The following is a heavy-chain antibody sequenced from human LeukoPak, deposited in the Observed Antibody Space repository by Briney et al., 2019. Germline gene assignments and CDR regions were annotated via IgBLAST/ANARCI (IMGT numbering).Heavy chain of an antibody. Sequence: PGGSLRLSCAASGFTFSSYEMNWVRQAPGKGLEWVSYISSSGSTIYYADSVKGRFTISRDNAKNSLNLQMDSLRAEDTAVYYCARSQWLIRSYYFDYWGQGTLVTVSS. V-gene: IGHV3-48*03. CDR1: GFTFSSYE. D-gene: IGHD5-12*01. CDR3: ARSQWLIRSYYFDY. J-gene: IGHJ4*02. CDR2: ISSSGSTI.